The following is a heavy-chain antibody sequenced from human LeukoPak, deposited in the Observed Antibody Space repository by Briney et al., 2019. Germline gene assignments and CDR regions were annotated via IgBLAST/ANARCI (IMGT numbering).Heavy chain of an antibody. CDR2: IYYSGST. Sequence: SETLSLTCTVSGGSISSSSYYWGWIRQPPGKGLEWIGSIYYSGSTYYNPSLKSRVTISVDTSKNQFSLKLSSVTAADTAVNYCARHRIVVVPAAIPNWFDPWGQGTLVTVSS. D-gene: IGHD2-2*01. J-gene: IGHJ5*02. V-gene: IGHV4-39*01. CDR3: ARHRIVVVPAAIPNWFDP. CDR1: GGSISSSSYY.